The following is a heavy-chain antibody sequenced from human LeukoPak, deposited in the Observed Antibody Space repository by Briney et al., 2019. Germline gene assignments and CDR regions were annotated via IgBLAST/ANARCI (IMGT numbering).Heavy chain of an antibody. CDR3: ARDPRYYYDSSGYDFYFDY. CDR1: GFTFSSYA. V-gene: IGHV3-30-3*01. CDR2: ISYDGSKK. Sequence: GGSLRLSCAASGFTFSSYAMHWVRQAPGKGGEGVAVISYDGSKKYYADSVKGGFTISRDNSKNPLYLQMNSLRAEDTAVYYCARDPRYYYDSSGYDFYFDYWGQGTLVTVSS. J-gene: IGHJ4*02. D-gene: IGHD3-22*01.